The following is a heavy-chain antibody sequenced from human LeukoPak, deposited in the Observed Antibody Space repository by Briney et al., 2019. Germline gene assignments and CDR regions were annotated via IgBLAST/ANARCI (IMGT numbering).Heavy chain of an antibody. CDR3: AKDGKYGSGSYFSGGPDY. CDR1: GFTFSNYG. V-gene: IGHV3-30*02. CDR2: IRYDGSSK. Sequence: GGSLRLSCAASGFTFSNYGIHWVRQAPGKGLEWVALIRYDGSSKYYADSVKGRFTISRDNSKNTLYLQMNSLRAEDTAVYYCAKDGKYGSGSYFSGGPDYWGQGTLVTVSS. D-gene: IGHD3-10*01. J-gene: IGHJ4*02.